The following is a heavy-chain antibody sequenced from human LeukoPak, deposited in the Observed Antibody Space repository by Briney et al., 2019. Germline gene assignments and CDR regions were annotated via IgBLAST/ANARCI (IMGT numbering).Heavy chain of an antibody. CDR2: IYYSGST. Sequence: SETLSLTCTVSGDSISSYYWSWIRQPPGKGLEWIGYIYYSGSTNYNPSLKSRVTISVDTSKNQFSLKLTSVTAADTAVYYCARDSYYYNYFDYWGQGTLVTVSS. D-gene: IGHD3-22*01. V-gene: IGHV4-59*01. CDR1: GDSISSYY. J-gene: IGHJ4*02. CDR3: ARDSYYYNYFDY.